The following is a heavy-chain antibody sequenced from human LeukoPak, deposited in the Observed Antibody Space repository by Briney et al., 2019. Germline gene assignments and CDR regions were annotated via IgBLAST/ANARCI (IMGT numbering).Heavy chain of an antibody. CDR1: GGSISSSSYY. Sequence: SETLSLTCTVSGGSISSSSYYWGWIRQPPGKGLEWIGSIYYSGSTYYNPSLKSRVTISVDTPKNQLSLKLSSVTAADTAVYYCATLNSGYDSFDYWGQGTLVTVSS. CDR3: ATLNSGYDSFDY. J-gene: IGHJ4*02. D-gene: IGHD5-12*01. V-gene: IGHV4-39*01. CDR2: IYYSGST.